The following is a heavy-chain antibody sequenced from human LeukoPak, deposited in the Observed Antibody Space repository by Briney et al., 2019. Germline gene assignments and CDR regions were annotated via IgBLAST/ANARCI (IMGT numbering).Heavy chain of an antibody. V-gene: IGHV3-21*01. Sequence: GGSLRLSCAASGFTFSSYSMNWVRQAPGKGLEWVSSISSSSSYIYYADSVKGRFTISRDNAKNSLYLQMNSLRAEDTAVYCCARDGDVDIVATSYGMDVWGQGTTVTVSS. D-gene: IGHD5-12*01. CDR1: GFTFSSYS. J-gene: IGHJ6*02. CDR3: ARDGDVDIVATSYGMDV. CDR2: ISSSSSYI.